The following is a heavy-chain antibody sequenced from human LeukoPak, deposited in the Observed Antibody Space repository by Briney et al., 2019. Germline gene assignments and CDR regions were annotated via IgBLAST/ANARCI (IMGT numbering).Heavy chain of an antibody. CDR1: GYTFTGYY. CDR2: INPNSGGT. D-gene: IGHD2-15*01. V-gene: IGHV1-2*04. CDR3: ARGGSSGGYLPNYFDY. J-gene: IGHJ4*02. Sequence: ASVKVSCKASGYTFTGYYMHWVRQAPGKGLEWMGWINPNSGGTNYAQKFQGWVTMTRDTSISTAYMELSRLRSDDTAVYYCARGGSSGGYLPNYFDYWGQGTLVTVSS.